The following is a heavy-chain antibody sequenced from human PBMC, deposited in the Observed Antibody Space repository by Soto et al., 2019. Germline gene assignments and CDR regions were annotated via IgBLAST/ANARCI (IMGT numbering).Heavy chain of an antibody. CDR2: INSDGKWT. J-gene: IGHJ4*02. CDR1: GFTFRNYW. Sequence: GGSLRLSCAASGFTFRNYWMHWVHQTPGQGLAWVSQINSDGKWTTYADSVKGRFTISRDNAKNTLYLQMNSLRAEDTAVYKCVRDEFGLGIDYWGLGTLVTVSS. D-gene: IGHD3-16*01. CDR3: VRDEFGLGIDY. V-gene: IGHV3-74*03.